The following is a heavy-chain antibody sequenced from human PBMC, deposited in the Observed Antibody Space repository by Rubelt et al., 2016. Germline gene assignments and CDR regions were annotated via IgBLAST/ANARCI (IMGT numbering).Heavy chain of an antibody. Sequence: QVQLVESGGGVVQPGRSLRLSCAASGFTFSSYGMHWVRQAPGKGLEWVAVISYDGSNKYYADSVKGRFTISRDNSKNTLYLQMNSRRAEDTAVYYCARDHIAARRAGLDYYYGMDVWGQGTTVTVSS. CDR3: ARDHIAARRAGLDYYYGMDV. CDR2: ISYDGSNK. V-gene: IGHV3-30*03. D-gene: IGHD6-6*01. CDR1: GFTFSSYG. J-gene: IGHJ6*02.